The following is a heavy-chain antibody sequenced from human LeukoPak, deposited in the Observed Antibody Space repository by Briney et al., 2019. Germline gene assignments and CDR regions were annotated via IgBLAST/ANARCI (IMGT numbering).Heavy chain of an antibody. CDR2: TSYDGSNK. J-gene: IGHJ4*02. CDR1: GFTFSSYA. Sequence: QSGGFLRLSCVASGFTFSSYAMHWVRQAPGKGLEWVAVTSYDGSNKYYADSVKGRFTISRDNSKNTLYLQMNSLRAEDTAVYYCARDPRLTTVRYYFDYWGQGTLVTVSS. D-gene: IGHD4-17*01. CDR3: ARDPRLTTVRYYFDY. V-gene: IGHV3-30-3*01.